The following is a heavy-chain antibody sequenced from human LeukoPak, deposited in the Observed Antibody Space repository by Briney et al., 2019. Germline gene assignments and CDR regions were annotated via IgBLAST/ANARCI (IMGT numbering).Heavy chain of an antibody. V-gene: IGHV3-23*01. J-gene: IGHJ4*02. CDR3: AKSPLRTRILLDY. CDR2: ISGSGGST. CDR1: GFTLSTYA. Sequence: GGSLRLSCVASGFTLSTYAMSWVRQAPGKGLEWVSTISGSGGSTYYADSVKGRFTISRDNSKNTLYLQMNSLRADDTAVYYCAKSPLRTRILLDYRGQGTLVTVSS. D-gene: IGHD3-3*01.